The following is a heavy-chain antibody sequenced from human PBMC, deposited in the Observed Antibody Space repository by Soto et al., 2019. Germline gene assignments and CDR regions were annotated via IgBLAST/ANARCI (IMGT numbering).Heavy chain of an antibody. CDR2: IYYSGST. Sequence: SETLSLTCTVSGGSISSCGYYWSWIRQHPGKGLEWIGYIYYSGSTYYNPSLKSRVTISVDTSKNQFSLKLSSVTAADTAVYYCARDKRGYMITFGGVGNAFDIWGQGTMVT. V-gene: IGHV4-31*03. CDR3: ARDKRGYMITFGGVGNAFDI. J-gene: IGHJ3*02. D-gene: IGHD3-16*01. CDR1: GGSISSCGYY.